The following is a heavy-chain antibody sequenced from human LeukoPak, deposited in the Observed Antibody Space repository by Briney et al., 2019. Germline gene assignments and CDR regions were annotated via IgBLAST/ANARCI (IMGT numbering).Heavy chain of an antibody. J-gene: IGHJ6*02. CDR3: ARAGTYYYDSSGLPHGMDV. V-gene: IGHV1-69*04. CDR1: GGTFSSYA. D-gene: IGHD3-22*01. Sequence: GASVKVSCKASGGTFSSYAISWVRQAPGQGLEWMGRIIPILGIANYAQKFQGRVTITADKSTSTAYMELSSLRSEDTAVYYCARAGTYYYDSSGLPHGMDVWGQGTTVTVSS. CDR2: IIPILGIA.